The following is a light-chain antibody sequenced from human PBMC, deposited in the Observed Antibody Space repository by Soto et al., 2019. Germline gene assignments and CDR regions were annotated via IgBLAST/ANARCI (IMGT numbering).Light chain of an antibody. V-gene: IGKV1-9*01. Sequence: IQLTQSPSSLTASVGDRVTITCRASQGISSYLAWYQQKPGKAPKLLIYAASTLQSGVPSRFSGSGSGTDFTLTISSLQPEDFATYYFQQLNSSPPTLGGGTQVEIK. CDR2: AAS. CDR3: QQLNSSPPT. CDR1: QGISSY. J-gene: IGKJ4*01.